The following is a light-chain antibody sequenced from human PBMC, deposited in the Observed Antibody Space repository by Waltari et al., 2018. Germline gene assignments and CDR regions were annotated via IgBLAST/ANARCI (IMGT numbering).Light chain of an antibody. J-gene: IGKJ2*01. V-gene: IGKV1-33*01. CDR3: QQHDNPPFT. CDR2: DAS. CDR1: HDISDY. Sequence: DIQMTQSPSSLSASVGDTVTITCRANHDISDYLNWYQQKPGKAPNLLISDASHLEAGVPSRFSGSGYGTDFTFTISSLQPEDFATYYCQQHDNPPFTFGQGTKLEIK.